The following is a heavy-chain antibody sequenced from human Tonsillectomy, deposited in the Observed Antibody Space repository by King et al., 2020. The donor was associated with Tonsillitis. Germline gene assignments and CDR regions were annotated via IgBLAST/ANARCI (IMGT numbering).Heavy chain of an antibody. CDR1: GFTFSSYG. CDR2: ISYDGSNK. J-gene: IGHJ5*02. Sequence: VQLVESGGGVVQPGRPLRLSCAASGFTFSSYGMHWVRQAPGKGLEWVAVISYDGSNKYYADSVKGRFTISRDNSKNTLYLQMNSLRAEDTAVYYCAKVGDLGYCSSTSCSPFDPWGQGTLVTVSS. D-gene: IGHD2-2*01. V-gene: IGHV3-30*18. CDR3: AKVGDLGYCSSTSCSPFDP.